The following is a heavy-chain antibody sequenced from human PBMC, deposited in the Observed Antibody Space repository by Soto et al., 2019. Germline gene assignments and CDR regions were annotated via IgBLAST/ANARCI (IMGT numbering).Heavy chain of an antibody. J-gene: IGHJ3*02. V-gene: IGHV1-2*04. D-gene: IGHD1-26*01. CDR3: ASTPNPWDPYAFHI. CDR1: GYTFTDYY. Sequence: QEQLVQSGAEVKKPGASVRVSCKASGYTFTDYYIHWVRQAPGQRLEWMGWVNPHSGARKFVQKFQGSVTLTSDTSISTAYMELSRLKSDDAAVYYCASTPNPWDPYAFHIWGHGTLVTVSS. CDR2: VNPHSGAR.